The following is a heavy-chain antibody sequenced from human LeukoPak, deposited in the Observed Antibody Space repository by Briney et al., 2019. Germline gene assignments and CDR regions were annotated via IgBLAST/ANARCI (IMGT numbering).Heavy chain of an antibody. V-gene: IGHV4-4*07. D-gene: IGHD3-10*01. CDR2: IYTSGST. CDR3: ASGEWALFDY. CDR1: GGSITSYY. J-gene: IGHJ4*02. Sequence: SETLSLTCTVSGGSITSYYWSWIRQPAGKGLEWIGRIYTSGSTNYNPSLKSRITMSVDTSKNQFSLKLNSVTAADTAVYYCASGEWALFDYWGQGTLVTVSS.